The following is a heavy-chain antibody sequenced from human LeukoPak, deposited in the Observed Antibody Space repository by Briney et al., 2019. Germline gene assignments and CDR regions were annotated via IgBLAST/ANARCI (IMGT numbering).Heavy chain of an antibody. CDR2: VNPSDGTT. CDR1: GYTFTNYY. J-gene: IGHJ4*02. V-gene: IGHV1-46*01. D-gene: IGHD3-10*01. Sequence: ASVKVSCKASGYTFTNYYMHWVRQAPGQGLEWMGTVNPSDGTTLYAQKFQGRVTITTDESTSTAYMELSSLRSEDTAVYYCASTTYYYGSGSYRFDYWGQGTLVTVSS. CDR3: ASTTYYYGSGSYRFDY.